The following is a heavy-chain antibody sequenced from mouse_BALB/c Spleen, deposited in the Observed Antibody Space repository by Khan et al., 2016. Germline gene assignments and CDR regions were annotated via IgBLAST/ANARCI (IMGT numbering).Heavy chain of an antibody. CDR1: GYTFTDYV. D-gene: IGHD3-3*01. J-gene: IGHJ4*01. CDR3: AKVLGAMDY. CDR2: IYPGSGNT. Sequence: VQLQESGPELVKPGASVKMSCKASGYTFTDYVISWVKQRTGQGLEWIGEIYPGSGNTYYNEKFKGKVTLTADKSSNTAYMQLSSLTSEDSAVYFCAKVLGAMDYWGQGTSVTVSS. V-gene: IGHV1-81*01.